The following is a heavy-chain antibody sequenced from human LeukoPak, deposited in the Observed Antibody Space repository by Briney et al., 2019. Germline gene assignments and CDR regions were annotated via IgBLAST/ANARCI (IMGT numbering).Heavy chain of an antibody. V-gene: IGHV1-2*02. D-gene: IGHD3-16*01. CDR3: ANEHGG. CDR1: GYTFTGSY. CDR2: ISPASGAT. Sequence: VSVKVSCKASGYTFTGSYMHWVRQAPGQGFEWIGWISPASGATKYAQNFQGRVTLTTDTSITTAYMELSSLTSDDTASYYCANEHGGWGQGTPVTVSS. J-gene: IGHJ4*02.